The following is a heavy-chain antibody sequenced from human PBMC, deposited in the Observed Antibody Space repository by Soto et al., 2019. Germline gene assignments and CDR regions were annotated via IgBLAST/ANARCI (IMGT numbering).Heavy chain of an antibody. CDR2: ISYDGSNK. Sequence: QVQLVESGGGVVQPGRSLRLSCAASGFTFSSYAMHWVRQAPGKGLEWVAVISYDGSNKYYADPVKGRCTISRDNSKNTLYLQMNSLRAEDTAVYYCAGDQGGWESGYSLYFDYWGEGTLVTVSS. J-gene: IGHJ4*02. V-gene: IGHV3-30-3*01. CDR1: GFTFSSYA. D-gene: IGHD3-22*01. CDR3: AGDQGGWESGYSLYFDY.